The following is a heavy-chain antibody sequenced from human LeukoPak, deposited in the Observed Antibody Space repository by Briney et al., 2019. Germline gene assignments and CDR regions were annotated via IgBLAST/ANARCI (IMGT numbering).Heavy chain of an antibody. V-gene: IGHV3-48*01. J-gene: IGHJ4*02. CDR3: ARWEYDFWSGYSFDH. CDR2: ISSSSSTI. CDR1: GFTFSSYS. D-gene: IGHD3-3*01. Sequence: GGSLRLSCAASGFTFSSYSMNWVRQAPGRGLEWVSYISSSSSTIYYADSVKGRFTISRDNAKKSLYLQMNSLRAEDTAVYYCARWEYDFWSGYSFDHWGQGTLVTVSS.